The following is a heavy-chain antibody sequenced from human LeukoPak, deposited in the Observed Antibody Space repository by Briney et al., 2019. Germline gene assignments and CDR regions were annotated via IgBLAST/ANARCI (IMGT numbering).Heavy chain of an antibody. J-gene: IGHJ6*03. V-gene: IGHV1-3*01. D-gene: IGHD3-3*01. CDR3: ARVGGPTNDFWSGYSWYYYYYYMDV. Sequence: ASVKVSCKASGYTFTSYAMHWVRQAPGQRLEWMGWINAGNGNTKYSQKFQGRVTITRDTSASTAYMELSSLRSEDTAVYYCARVGGPTNDFWSGYSWYYYYYYMDVWGKGTTVTVSS. CDR2: INAGNGNT. CDR1: GYTFTSYA.